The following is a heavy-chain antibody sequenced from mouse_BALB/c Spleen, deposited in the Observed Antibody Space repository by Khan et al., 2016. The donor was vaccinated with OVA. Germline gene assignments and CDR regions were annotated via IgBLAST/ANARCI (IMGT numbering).Heavy chain of an antibody. CDR2: ISYSGST. Sequence: EVQLVESGPGLVKPSQSLSLTCTVNGYSITSNYAWNWIRQFPGNKLEWMGYISYSGSTNYNPSLKSRLSITRDTSKNHFFLLLHSVTTEDSATYYCARGNYYGYALDYWGQGTSVTVSS. J-gene: IGHJ4*01. V-gene: IGHV3-2*02. CDR1: GYSITSNYA. CDR3: ARGNYYGYALDY. D-gene: IGHD1-1*01.